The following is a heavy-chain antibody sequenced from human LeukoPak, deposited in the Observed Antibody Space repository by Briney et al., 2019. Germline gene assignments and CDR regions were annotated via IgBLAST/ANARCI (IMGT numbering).Heavy chain of an antibody. CDR1: GFTFSSYA. J-gene: IGHJ4*02. CDR2: ISGSGGST. CDR3: AKDSAHCSSTSCYEEGFDY. V-gene: IGHV3-23*01. Sequence: PGGSLRLSCAASGFTFSSYAMSWVRQAPGKGLEWVSAISGSGGSTYYADSVKGRFTISRDNSKNTLYLQMTSLRAEDTAVYYCAKDSAHCSSTSCYEEGFDYWGQGSLVTVSS. D-gene: IGHD2-2*01.